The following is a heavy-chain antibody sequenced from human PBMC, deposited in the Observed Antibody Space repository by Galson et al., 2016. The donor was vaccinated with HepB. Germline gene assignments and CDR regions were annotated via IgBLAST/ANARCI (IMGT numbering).Heavy chain of an antibody. Sequence: SLRLSCAGSGFLFRGYGMHWVRQAPGKGLEYVSAVSRNGDKTYYADSVKGRFTISRDNAKNTLYLQMTSLRAEDTAMYYCATHNWSPDRNLDYWGQGTLVTVSS. CDR3: ATHNWSPDRNLDY. J-gene: IGHJ4*02. V-gene: IGHV3-64D*06. CDR2: VSRNGDKT. D-gene: IGHD1-20*01. CDR1: GFLFRGYG.